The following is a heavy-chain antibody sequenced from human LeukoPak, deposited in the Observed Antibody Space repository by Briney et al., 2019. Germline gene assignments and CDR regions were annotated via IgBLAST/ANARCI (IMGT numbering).Heavy chain of an antibody. J-gene: IGHJ4*02. D-gene: IGHD3-10*01. CDR2: ISYDGSNK. V-gene: IGHV3-30*18. CDR3: AKGSLTYYYGSGSYYSYFDY. Sequence: PGGSLRLSCAASGFTFSSYSIHWVRQAPGKGLEWVAVISYDGSNKYYADSVKGRFTISRDNSKNTLYLQMNSLRAEDTAVYYCAKGSLTYYYGSGSYYSYFDYWGQGTLVTVSS. CDR1: GFTFSSYS.